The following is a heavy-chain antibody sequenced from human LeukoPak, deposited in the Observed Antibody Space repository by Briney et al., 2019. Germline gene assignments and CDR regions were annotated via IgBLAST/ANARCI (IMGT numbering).Heavy chain of an antibody. Sequence: GGSLRLSCAASGFTFSSYGMNWVRQAPGKGLEWVSYISSSSSTIYYADSVKGRFTISRDNAKNSLYLQMNSLRAEDTAVYYCARGAYGSGSYLFDYWGQGTLVTVSS. D-gene: IGHD3-10*01. CDR1: GFTFSSYG. V-gene: IGHV3-48*01. CDR3: ARGAYGSGSYLFDY. J-gene: IGHJ4*02. CDR2: ISSSSSTI.